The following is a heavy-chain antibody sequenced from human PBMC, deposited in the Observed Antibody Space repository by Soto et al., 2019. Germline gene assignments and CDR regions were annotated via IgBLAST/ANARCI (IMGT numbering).Heavy chain of an antibody. Sequence: QVQLQESGPGLVKPSQTLSLTCTVSGGSISSGGYYWSWIRQHPVKGLEWIGYIYYSGSTYYNPYLMSRVTISVDTSKNQFSLKLSSVTAADTAVYYCATQPKYGAFDIWGQGTMVTVSS. V-gene: IGHV4-31*03. J-gene: IGHJ3*02. CDR2: IYYSGST. D-gene: IGHD2-2*01. CDR3: ATQPKYGAFDI. CDR1: GGSISSGGYY.